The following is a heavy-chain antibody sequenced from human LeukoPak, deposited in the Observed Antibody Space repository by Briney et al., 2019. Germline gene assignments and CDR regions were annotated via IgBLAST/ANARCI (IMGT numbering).Heavy chain of an antibody. CDR3: ARDNDFWRLDV. CDR1: GYTFTSYG. D-gene: IGHD3-3*01. J-gene: IGHJ6*02. Sequence: WASVTVSCTASGYTFTSYGISWVRQAPGQGLEWMGWISAYNGNTNYAQKPQGRVTMTTDTSTSTAYMELRSLRSDDTAVYYCARDNDFWRLDVWGQGTTVTVSS. V-gene: IGHV1-18*01. CDR2: ISAYNGNT.